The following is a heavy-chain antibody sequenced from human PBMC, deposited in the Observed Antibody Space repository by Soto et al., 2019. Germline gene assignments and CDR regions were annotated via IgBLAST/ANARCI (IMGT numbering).Heavy chain of an antibody. CDR2: ITPMFGPA. V-gene: IGHV1-69*12. D-gene: IGHD6-19*01. CDR1: GGTFSRYA. Sequence: QVQLVQSGAEVKKPGSSVKVSCKASGGTFSRYAISWVRQAPGQGLEWMGGITPMFGPANYAQKFQGRVTITADESTSTGHMELRRLRCEDTAVYYCAQTLESAVAGPGRFDLWGRGTLVIVSS. J-gene: IGHJ2*01. CDR3: AQTLESAVAGPGRFDL.